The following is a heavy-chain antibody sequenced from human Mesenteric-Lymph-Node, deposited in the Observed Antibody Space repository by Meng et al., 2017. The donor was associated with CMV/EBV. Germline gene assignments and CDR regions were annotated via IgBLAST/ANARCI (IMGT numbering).Heavy chain of an antibody. D-gene: IGHD1-26*01. CDR1: GFTVSSNY. V-gene: IGHV3-66*01. Sequence: LSLSCAASGFTVSSNYMSWVRQAPGKGLEWVSVIYSGGSTYYADSVKGRFTISRDNSKNTLYLQMNSLRAEDTAVYYCARGGSYYDYWGQGTLVTVSS. CDR2: IYSGGST. CDR3: ARGGSYYDY. J-gene: IGHJ4*02.